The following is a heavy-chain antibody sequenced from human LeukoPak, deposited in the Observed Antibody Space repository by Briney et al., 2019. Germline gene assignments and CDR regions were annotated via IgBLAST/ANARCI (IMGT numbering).Heavy chain of an antibody. Sequence: GGSLRLSCSASGFTFSTNSMHWVRQAPGKGLEFVSAITSNGGSTYYVDSVKGRFTISRDNSKNTLYLQMISLRAEDTAVYYCVTVGMTSIWSYLRFDPRGQGTLVSVSS. CDR2: ITSNGGST. J-gene: IGHJ5*02. V-gene: IGHV3-64D*08. CDR3: VTVGMTSIWSYLRFDP. CDR1: GFTFSTNS. D-gene: IGHD1-26*01.